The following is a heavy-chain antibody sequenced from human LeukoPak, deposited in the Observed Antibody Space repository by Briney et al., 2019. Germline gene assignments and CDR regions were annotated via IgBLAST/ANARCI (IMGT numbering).Heavy chain of an antibody. CDR2: TYYTSKCFN. V-gene: IGHV6-1*01. Sequence: SQTLSLTCAISGDRVSRDGGAWNCIRQPQSRGLGWLGRTYYTSKCFNEYAVSVMSRITNNPDTSKNQFSLQLSSVTPEDTAVYFCARGYYSYFPLDVWGHGTTVTVSS. CDR1: GDRVSRDGGA. CDR3: ARGYYSYFPLDV. J-gene: IGHJ6*02.